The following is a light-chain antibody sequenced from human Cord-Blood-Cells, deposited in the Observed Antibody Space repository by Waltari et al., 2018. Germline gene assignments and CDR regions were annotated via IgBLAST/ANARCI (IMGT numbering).Light chain of an antibody. CDR3: QQYNSYSYS. CDR2: KAS. V-gene: IGKV1-5*03. J-gene: IGKJ2*03. Sequence: DIQMTQSPSTLSASVGDRVTITCRASQSISSWLAWYQQKPGKAPKLLIYKASSLESGVQSRFSGSGSGTEFTLTISSLQPDDFATYYCQQYNSYSYSFGEATKLEIK. CDR1: QSISSW.